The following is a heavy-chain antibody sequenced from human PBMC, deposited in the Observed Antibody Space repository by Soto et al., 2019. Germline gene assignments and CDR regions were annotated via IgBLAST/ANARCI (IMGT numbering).Heavy chain of an antibody. CDR2: IYYSGST. CDR1: GGSISSSSYY. CDR3: ARKIVVVPAAPTPFANWFDP. J-gene: IGHJ5*02. Sequence: QLQLQESGPGLVKPSETLSLTCTVSGGSISSSSYYWGWIRQPPGKGLEWIGSIYYSGSTYYNPSLKSRVTISVDTSKNQFSLKLSSVTAADTAVYYCARKIVVVPAAPTPFANWFDPWGQGTLVTVSS. V-gene: IGHV4-39*01. D-gene: IGHD2-2*01.